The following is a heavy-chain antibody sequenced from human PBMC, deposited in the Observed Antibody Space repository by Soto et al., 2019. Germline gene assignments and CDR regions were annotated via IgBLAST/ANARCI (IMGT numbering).Heavy chain of an antibody. CDR3: VKEDSSNWRLDY. D-gene: IGHD6-13*01. CDR2: ISGSGGST. J-gene: IGHJ4*02. V-gene: IGHV3-23*01. CDR1: GFTFSSYA. Sequence: GGSPRLSCAASGFTFSSYAMSWVRQAPGKGLEWVSGISGSGGSTNYADSVKGRFTISRDNSRNTLYLQMISLRAEDTALYYCVKEDSSNWRLDYWGQGTLVTVSS.